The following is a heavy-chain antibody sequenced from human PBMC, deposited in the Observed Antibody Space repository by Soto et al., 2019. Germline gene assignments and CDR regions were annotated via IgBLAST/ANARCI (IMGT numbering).Heavy chain of an antibody. CDR1: GGSFSSYT. V-gene: IGHV1-69*02. CDR3: ALDSGSDVFDI. Sequence: QVQLVQSGAEVKKTGSSVKVSCKASGGSFSSYTISWVRQAPGQGLEWMGRIVPMVGRTIYAPKFQGRVAISADKSTTTAYMDLSNLASEDTAMYYCALDSGSDVFDIWGQGTLVTVSS. J-gene: IGHJ3*02. CDR2: IVPMVGRT. D-gene: IGHD3-10*01.